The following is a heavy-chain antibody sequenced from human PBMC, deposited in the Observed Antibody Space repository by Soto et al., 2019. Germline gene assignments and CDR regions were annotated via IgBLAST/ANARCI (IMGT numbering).Heavy chain of an antibody. CDR1: GGSISSYY. V-gene: IGHV4-59*01. J-gene: IGHJ6*03. D-gene: IGHD3-9*01. CDR2: IYYSGST. CDR3: ARVRGIESYYDILTGYYNPAPPYYMDV. Sequence: SETLSLTCTVSGGSISSYYWSWIRQPPGKGLEWIRYIYYSGSTNYNPSLKSRVTISVDTSKNQFSLKLSSVTAADTAVYYCARVRGIESYYDILTGYYNPAPPYYMDVWGKGTTVTVSS.